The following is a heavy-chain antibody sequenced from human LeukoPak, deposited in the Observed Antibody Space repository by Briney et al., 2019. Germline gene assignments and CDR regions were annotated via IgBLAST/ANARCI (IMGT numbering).Heavy chain of an antibody. CDR3: ARVAAGSSGSVIDY. J-gene: IGHJ4*02. Sequence: SETLSLTCAVYGGSFSGYYWSWIRQPPGKGLEWIGEINHSGSTNYNPSLKSRVTISVDTSKNQFSLKLSSVTAADTAVYYCARVAAGSSGSVIDYWGQGTLVTVSS. V-gene: IGHV4-34*01. CDR1: GGSFSGYY. CDR2: INHSGST. D-gene: IGHD6-19*01.